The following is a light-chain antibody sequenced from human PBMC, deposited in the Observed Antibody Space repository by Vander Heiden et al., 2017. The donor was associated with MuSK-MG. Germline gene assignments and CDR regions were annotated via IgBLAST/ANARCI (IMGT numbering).Light chain of an antibody. J-gene: IGKJ1*01. Sequence: DIQMTQSPSSLSASVGDRVTITCRASQSISSYLNWYQQKPRFRGSGSGTDFTLTISSVQPEDFATYYCQQSYSTPPWTFGQGTKVEIK. CDR3: QQSYSTPPWT. V-gene: IGKV1-39*01. CDR1: QSISSY.